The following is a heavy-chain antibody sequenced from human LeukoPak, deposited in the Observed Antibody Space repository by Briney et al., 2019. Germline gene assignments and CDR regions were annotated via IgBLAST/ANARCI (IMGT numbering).Heavy chain of an antibody. D-gene: IGHD3-3*01. J-gene: IGHJ5*02. CDR3: ARVVTIFGVVPLSGNWFDP. Sequence: SETLSLTCTVSGGSISSGGYYWSWIRQPPGKGLEWIGYIYYSGSTYYNPSLKSRVTISVDTSKNQFSLKLSSVTAADTAVYYCARVVTIFGVVPLSGNWFDPWGQGTLVTVSS. CDR2: IYYSGST. CDR1: GGSISSGGYY. V-gene: IGHV4-30-4*01.